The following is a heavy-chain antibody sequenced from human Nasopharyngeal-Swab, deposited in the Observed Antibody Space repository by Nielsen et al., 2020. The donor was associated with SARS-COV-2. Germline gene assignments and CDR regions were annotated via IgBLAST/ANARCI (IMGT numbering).Heavy chain of an antibody. D-gene: IGHD6-6*01. Sequence: SETLSLTCTVSGGSVSSGSYYWSWIRQPPGKGLEWIGYIYYSGSTNYNPSLKSRVTISVDTSKNQFSLKLSSVTAADTAVYYCARVLKQLVRRNYYYYMDVWGKGTTVTVSS. CDR3: ARVLKQLVRRNYYYYMDV. J-gene: IGHJ6*03. CDR2: IYYSGST. V-gene: IGHV4-61*01. CDR1: GGSVSSGSYY.